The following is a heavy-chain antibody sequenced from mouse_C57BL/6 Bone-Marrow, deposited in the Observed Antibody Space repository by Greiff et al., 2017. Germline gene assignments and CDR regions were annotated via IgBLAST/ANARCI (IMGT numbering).Heavy chain of an antibody. CDR1: GYTFTSYW. D-gene: IGHD2-4*01. CDR2: IDPSASYT. J-gene: IGHJ3*01. Sequence: QVQLQQSGAELVKPGASVKLSCKASGYTFTSYWMQWVKQRPGQGLEWIGEIDPSASYTNYNQKFKGKATLTVDTSSSTAYMQLSSLTSEDSAVYYCARRIYYDYDWFAYWGQGTLVTVSA. CDR3: ARRIYYDYDWFAY. V-gene: IGHV1-50*01.